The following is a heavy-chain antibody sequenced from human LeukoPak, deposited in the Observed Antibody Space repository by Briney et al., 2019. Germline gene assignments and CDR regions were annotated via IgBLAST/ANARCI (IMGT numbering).Heavy chain of an antibody. CDR2: INEDGSEK. D-gene: IGHD3-22*01. Sequence: PGGSLRLSCAASGFTFSTYWMSWVRQAPGKGLEWVANINEDGSEKYYVDSVKGQFTISRDNAKNSLYLQMNSLRAEDTAVFYCARIYDTSGYSLDYWGQGTLVTVSS. J-gene: IGHJ4*02. CDR1: GFTFSTYW. V-gene: IGHV3-7*01. CDR3: ARIYDTSGYSLDY.